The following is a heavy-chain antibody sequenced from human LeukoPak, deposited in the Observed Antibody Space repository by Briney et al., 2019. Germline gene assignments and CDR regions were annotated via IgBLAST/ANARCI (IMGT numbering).Heavy chain of an antibody. CDR2: ISGSGGST. CDR3: AKAQWFGEPFGPGEPFDY. CDR1: GFTFSSYA. Sequence: GGSLRLSCAASGFTFSSYAMSWVRQAPGKGLEWVSAISGSGGSTYYADSVKGRFTISRDNSKNTQYLQMNSLRAEDTAVYYCAKAQWFGEPFGPGEPFDYWGQGTLVTVSS. D-gene: IGHD3-10*01. J-gene: IGHJ4*02. V-gene: IGHV3-23*01.